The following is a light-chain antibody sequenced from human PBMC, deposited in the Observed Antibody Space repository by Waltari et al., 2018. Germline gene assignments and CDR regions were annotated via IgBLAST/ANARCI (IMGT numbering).Light chain of an antibody. V-gene: IGKV3-15*01. J-gene: IGKJ1*01. Sequence: EVVMTQSPATLSVSPGERATLSCRASHSVKTNLAWYQQKPGQAPRRVIFAASTRATGIPARFSGSGSGTEFTLTISSLQPEDSAVYYCQQYNNWPTWTFGQGAKVEIK. CDR3: QQYNNWPTWT. CDR2: AAS. CDR1: HSVKTN.